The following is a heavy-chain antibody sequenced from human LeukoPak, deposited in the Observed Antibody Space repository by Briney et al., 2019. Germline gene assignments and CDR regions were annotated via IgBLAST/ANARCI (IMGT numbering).Heavy chain of an antibody. CDR1: GYTFTGYY. V-gene: IGHV1-2*02. CDR2: INPNSSGT. Sequence: ASVKVSCKASGYTFTGYYMHWVRQAPGQGLEWMGWINPNSSGTNYAQKFQGRVTMTRDTSISTAYMELSRLRSDDTAVYYCARELPRSVATTLHSNDYWGQGTLVTVSS. J-gene: IGHJ4*02. D-gene: IGHD5-12*01. CDR3: ARELPRSVATTLHSNDY.